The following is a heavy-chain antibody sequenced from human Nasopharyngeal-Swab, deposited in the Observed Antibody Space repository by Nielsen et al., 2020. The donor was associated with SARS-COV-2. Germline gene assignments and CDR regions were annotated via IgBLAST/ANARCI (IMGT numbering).Heavy chain of an antibody. CDR3: ARGGFYLDY. Sequence: SETLSLTCTVSGGSISSGGYLWSGIRQHPGKGLEWIGYIYYSGSTYYNPSRKSRVTISVDTSKNQFSLKLSSVTAADTAVYYCARGGFYLDYWGQGTLVTVSS. CDR1: GGSISSGGYL. J-gene: IGHJ4*02. V-gene: IGHV4-31*03. D-gene: IGHD3-16*01. CDR2: IYYSGST.